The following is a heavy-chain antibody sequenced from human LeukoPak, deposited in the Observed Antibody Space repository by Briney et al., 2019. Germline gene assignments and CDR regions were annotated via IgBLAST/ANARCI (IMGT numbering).Heavy chain of an antibody. CDR3: AKDRCSGGSCYVFDY. CDR2: IRYDGSNK. J-gene: IGHJ4*02. Sequence: PGGSLRLSCAASGSTFSSYGMHWVRQAPGKGLEWVAFIRYDGSNKYYTDSVRGRFTISRDNSKNTLYLQMNSLRAEDTAVYYCAKDRCSGGSCYVFDYWGQGTLVTVSS. CDR1: GSTFSSYG. D-gene: IGHD2-15*01. V-gene: IGHV3-30*02.